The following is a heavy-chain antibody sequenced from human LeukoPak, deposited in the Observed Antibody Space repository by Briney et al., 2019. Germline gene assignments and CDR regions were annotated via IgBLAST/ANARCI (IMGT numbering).Heavy chain of an antibody. CDR1: GGSFSGYY. CDR3: ARGGAQYYDFWSGYLDY. D-gene: IGHD3-3*01. Sequence: PSETLSLTCAVYGGSFSGYYWSWIRQPPGKGLEWIGEINHSGSTNYNPSLKSRVTISVDTSKDQFSLKLSSVTAADTAVYYCARGGAQYYDFWSGYLDYWGQGTLVTVSS. CDR2: INHSGST. V-gene: IGHV4-34*01. J-gene: IGHJ4*02.